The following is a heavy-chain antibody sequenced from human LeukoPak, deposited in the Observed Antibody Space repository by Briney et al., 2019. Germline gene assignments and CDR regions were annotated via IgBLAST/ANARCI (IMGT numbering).Heavy chain of an antibody. CDR3: ASLEYASGSSNSYYHYDGMDI. CDR2: INPTRGGT. J-gene: IGHJ6*02. CDR1: GYSFTAYY. V-gene: IGHV1-2*02. Sequence: PRASVKVSCKASGYSFTAYYIHWVRQAPGQGLEWMGRINPTRGGTKYAQKFLGRVTMSRDTSISTSYMELSSLRPDDTAVYYCASLEYASGSSNSYYHYDGMDIWGQGTTVTVSS. D-gene: IGHD3-10*01.